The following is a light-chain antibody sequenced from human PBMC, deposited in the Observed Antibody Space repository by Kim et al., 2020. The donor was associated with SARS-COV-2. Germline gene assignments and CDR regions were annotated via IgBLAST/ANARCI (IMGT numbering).Light chain of an antibody. V-gene: IGKV1-27*01. CDR1: QGISNS. CDR3: QKYNSVPLT. CDR2: AAS. J-gene: IGKJ4*01. Sequence: ASVGDRVTINCRASQGISNSLAWYQQKPGKVPKLLIYAASTLPSGVPSRFSGSGSGTDFTLTISSLQPEDVATYYCQKYNSVPLTFGGGTKVDIK.